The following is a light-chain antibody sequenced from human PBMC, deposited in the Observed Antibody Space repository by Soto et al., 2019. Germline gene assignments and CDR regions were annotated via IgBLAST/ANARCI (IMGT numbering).Light chain of an antibody. J-gene: IGLJ3*02. CDR3: SSYTSSSTWV. CDR2: EVN. Sequence: QSALTQPASVSGSPGQSITISCTGTSSDVGGYIYVSWYQHHPGKAPKLMIYEVNNRPSGVSNRFSGSKSGNTASLTISGLQAEDEADYYCSSYTSSSTWVFGGGTKLTVL. CDR1: SSDVGGYIY. V-gene: IGLV2-14*01.